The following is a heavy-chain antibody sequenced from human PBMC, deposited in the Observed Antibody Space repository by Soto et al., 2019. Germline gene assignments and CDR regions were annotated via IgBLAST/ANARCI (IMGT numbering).Heavy chain of an antibody. D-gene: IGHD6-13*01. V-gene: IGHV1-18*04. J-gene: IGHJ4*02. CDR2: ISAYNGNT. CDR1: GYPFTSYG. Sequence: QVQLVQSGAEVKKPGASVKVSCKASGYPFTSYGISWVRQAPGQGLEWMGWISAYNGNTNYAQKLQRRVTMTTDTSTSTAYMELRSLRSDDTAVYYCARDTKAPRIAARPLDYWGQGTLVTVSS. CDR3: ARDTKAPRIAARPLDY.